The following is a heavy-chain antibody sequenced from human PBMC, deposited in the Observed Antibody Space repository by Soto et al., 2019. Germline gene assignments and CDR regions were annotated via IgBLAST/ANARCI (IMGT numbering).Heavy chain of an antibody. CDR3: ARERYVASRHSHFDS. Sequence: ASVKVSCKASGYRFSTYGINWVRQAPGQGLQWMGWSSTSSGATNYAQKFQGRVTFTTDTSTSTAYMELRSLISDDTAVHFCARERYVASRHSHFDSWGQRTQVTVSS. D-gene: IGHD6-6*01. J-gene: IGHJ4*02. CDR2: SSTSSGAT. CDR1: GYRFSTYG. V-gene: IGHV1-18*04.